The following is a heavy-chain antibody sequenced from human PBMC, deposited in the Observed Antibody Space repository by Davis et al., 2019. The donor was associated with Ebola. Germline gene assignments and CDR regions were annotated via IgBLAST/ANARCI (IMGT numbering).Heavy chain of an antibody. J-gene: IGHJ4*02. Sequence: ASVKVSCKASGYSFTHYSFSWVRQAPGQGLEWMGWVSGNNGKTNYSQRFQGRVAMTTDTSTNTAYLELRSLTSDDTAMYFCARTTYTWNRDWGQGTLITVSS. CDR1: GYSFTHYS. CDR2: VSGNNGKT. D-gene: IGHD1/OR15-1a*01. CDR3: ARTTYTWNRD. V-gene: IGHV1-18*01.